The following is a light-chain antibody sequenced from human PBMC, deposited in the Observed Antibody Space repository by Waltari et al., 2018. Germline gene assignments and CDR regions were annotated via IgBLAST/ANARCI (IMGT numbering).Light chain of an antibody. Sequence: QSALTQPPSASGSPGQTVLISCTGPSSDIGAYKYVSWYQQIPGRAPALIIYEVDRRPPGVPDRFSGSKSGNTASLTVSGLQTEDEGDYYCSSYAGSNKLIFGGVTKLTVL. V-gene: IGLV2-8*01. CDR3: SSYAGSNKLI. CDR2: EVD. CDR1: SSDIGAYKY. J-gene: IGLJ2*01.